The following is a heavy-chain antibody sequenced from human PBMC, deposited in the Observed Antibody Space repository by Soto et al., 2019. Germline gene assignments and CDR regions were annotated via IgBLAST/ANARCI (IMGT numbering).Heavy chain of an antibody. CDR1: GDSISSGGYS. V-gene: IGHV4-31*03. Sequence: QVQLQESGPGLVKPSQTLSLTCTVSGDSISSGGYSWSWIRQHTEKGLEWIGYIYDSGSTNYNPSLKSRATISVDTSKNQFSLNLSSVTAADTAVYYCAREVDYWGQGTLVTVSS. CDR3: AREVDY. J-gene: IGHJ4*02. CDR2: IYDSGST.